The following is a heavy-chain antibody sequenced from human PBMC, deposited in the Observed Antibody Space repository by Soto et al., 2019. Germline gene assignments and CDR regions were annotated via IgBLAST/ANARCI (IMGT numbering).Heavy chain of an antibody. CDR1: GFTLSDSS. V-gene: IGHV3-73*02. CDR3: ISHSPEDMKRT. J-gene: IGHJ4*02. CDR2: IRNKVHSYAT. Sequence: EVQLVESGGGLVQPGGSLKLSCAASGFTLSDSSVHWVRQASGKGLEWVGRIRNKVHSYATAYAASVRGRFTISRDDSKNTTFLQMKSPNTEDTAVYYCISHSPEDMKRTWGQGTLVTVSS. D-gene: IGHD2-15*01.